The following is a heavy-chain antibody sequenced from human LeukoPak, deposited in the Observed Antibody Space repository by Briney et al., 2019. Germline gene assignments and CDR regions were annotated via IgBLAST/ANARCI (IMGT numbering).Heavy chain of an antibody. CDR2: ICSSGSTI. D-gene: IGHD6-13*01. CDR3: ARDRIAAAPVDY. J-gene: IGHJ4*02. CDR1: GFTFSDYY. V-gene: IGHV3-11*01. Sequence: SGGSLTLSCAASGFTFSDYYMSWIRQAPGKGLEWVSYICSSGSTIYYAASAKGRFTISRDNAKNSLYLQMDSLRADETAVYYCARDRIAAAPVDYWGQGTLVTVSS.